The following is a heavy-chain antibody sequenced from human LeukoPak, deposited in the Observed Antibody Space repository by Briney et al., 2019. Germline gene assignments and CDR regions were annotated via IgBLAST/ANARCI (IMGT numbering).Heavy chain of an antibody. Sequence: KPSETLSLTCTVSGGSISSYYWSWIRQPPGKGLEWIGYIYYSGSTNYNPSLKSRVTISVDTSKNQFSLKLSSVTAADTAVYYCAREAQGLIAAAGEFDYWGQGTLVTVSS. CDR1: GGSISSYY. CDR2: IYYSGST. D-gene: IGHD6-13*01. J-gene: IGHJ4*02. CDR3: AREAQGLIAAAGEFDY. V-gene: IGHV4-59*01.